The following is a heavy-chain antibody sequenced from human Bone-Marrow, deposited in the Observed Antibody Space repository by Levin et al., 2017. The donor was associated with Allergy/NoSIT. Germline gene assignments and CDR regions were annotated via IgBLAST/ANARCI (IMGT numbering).Heavy chain of an antibody. J-gene: IGHJ3*02. V-gene: IGHV3-23*01. D-gene: IGHD6-13*01. CDR2: ISGSGGST. Sequence: GGSLRLSCAASGFTFSSYAMSWVRQAPGKGLEWVSAISGSGGSTYYADSVKGRFTISRDNSKNTLYLQMNSLRAEDTAVYYCAKDLRGAAAGWEAFDIWGQGTMVTVSS. CDR3: AKDLRGAAAGWEAFDI. CDR1: GFTFSSYA.